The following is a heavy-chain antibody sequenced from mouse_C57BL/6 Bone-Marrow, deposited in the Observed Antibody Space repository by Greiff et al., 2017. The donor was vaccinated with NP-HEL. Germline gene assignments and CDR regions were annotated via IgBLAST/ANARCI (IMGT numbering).Heavy chain of an antibody. Sequence: EVKLVESGAELVKPGASVKLSCTASGFNIKDYYMHWVKQRTEQGLEWIGRIDPEDGETKYAPKFQGKATITADTSSNTAYLQLSSLTSEDTAVYYCASSVAGSRDYAMDYWGQGTSVTVSS. CDR3: ASSVAGSRDYAMDY. V-gene: IGHV14-2*01. CDR1: GFNIKDYY. J-gene: IGHJ4*01. CDR2: IDPEDGET. D-gene: IGHD1-1*01.